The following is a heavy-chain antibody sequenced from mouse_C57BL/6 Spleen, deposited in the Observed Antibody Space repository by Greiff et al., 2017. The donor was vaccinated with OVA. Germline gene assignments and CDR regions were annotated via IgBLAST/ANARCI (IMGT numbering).Heavy chain of an antibody. J-gene: IGHJ2*01. CDR3: TSITTCDY. V-gene: IGHV6-3*01. CDR2: IRLKSDNYAT. Sequence: EVKLVESGGGLVQPGGSMKLSCVASGFTFSNYWMNWVRQSPEKGLEWVAQIRLKSDNYATHYAESVKGRFTISRDDSKSSVYLQMNNLRAEDTGIYYCTSITTCDYWGQGTTLTVSS. CDR1: GFTFSNYW. D-gene: IGHD1-1*01.